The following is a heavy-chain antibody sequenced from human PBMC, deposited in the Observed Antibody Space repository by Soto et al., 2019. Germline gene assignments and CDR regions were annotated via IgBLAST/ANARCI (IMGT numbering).Heavy chain of an antibody. Sequence: QVQLVQSGAEVKKPGASVKVSCKASGDTFTTYYFHRVRQAPGQGLEWMGIINSNGGSTTYAQKFQGRATMTRDTSTSSVYMELTSLRSEDTALYYCTRARTGTRSAFDIWGQGTMVTVSS. D-gene: IGHD2-8*02. V-gene: IGHV1-46*03. CDR1: GDTFTTYY. CDR3: TRARTGTRSAFDI. CDR2: INSNGGST. J-gene: IGHJ3*02.